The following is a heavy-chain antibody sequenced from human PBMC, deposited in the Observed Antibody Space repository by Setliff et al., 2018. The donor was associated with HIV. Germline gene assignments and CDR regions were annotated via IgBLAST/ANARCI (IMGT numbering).Heavy chain of an antibody. V-gene: IGHV1-18*01. CDR3: ARDSGTGGPGVWVDP. J-gene: IGHJ5*02. Sequence: ASVKVSCKSFGYIFSNFGITWVRQAPGQGLEWMGYISGYNRITFYAKKFQGRVTMTTDTSTVTAFMELRGLTSDDTAVYYCARDSGTGGPGVWVDPWGQGTLVTVSS. CDR2: ISGYNRIT. CDR1: GYIFSNFG. D-gene: IGHD1-1*01.